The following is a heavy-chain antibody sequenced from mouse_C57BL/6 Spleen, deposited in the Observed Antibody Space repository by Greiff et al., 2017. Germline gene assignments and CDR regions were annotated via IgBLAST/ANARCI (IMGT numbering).Heavy chain of an antibody. CDR1: GYTFTDYY. V-gene: IGHV1-76*01. Sequence: VQLQQSGAELVRPGASVKLSCKASGYTFTDYYINWVKQRPGQGLEWIARIYPGSGNTYYNEKFKGKATLTAEKSSSTAYMQLSSLTSEDSAVYFCARDPLYYDYDYAMDYWGQGTSVTVSS. CDR2: IYPGSGNT. J-gene: IGHJ4*01. D-gene: IGHD2-4*01. CDR3: ARDPLYYDYDYAMDY.